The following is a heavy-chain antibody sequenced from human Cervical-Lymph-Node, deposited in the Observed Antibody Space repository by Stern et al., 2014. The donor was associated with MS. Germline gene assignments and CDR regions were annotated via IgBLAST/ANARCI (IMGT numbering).Heavy chain of an antibody. V-gene: IGHV1-69*01. CDR3: ARYGRHTDNFGFDV. CDR1: GGTFNVYA. Sequence: QVQLVESGAEVKKPGSSVKVSCKASGGTFNVYAFSWLRQAPGQGLAWMGGIIPILGTANYARKFQGKVTISADASTRTSYMHLRSLTSNDTAVYYCARYGRHTDNFGFDVWGQGTTVTVSS. CDR2: IIPILGTA. D-gene: IGHD3-9*01. J-gene: IGHJ6*02.